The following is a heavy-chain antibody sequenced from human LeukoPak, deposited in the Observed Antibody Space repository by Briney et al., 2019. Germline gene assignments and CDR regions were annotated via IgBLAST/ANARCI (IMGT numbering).Heavy chain of an antibody. D-gene: IGHD5-12*01. CDR2: IYYSGST. J-gene: IGHJ4*02. CDR3: ARGRGTVAIDY. V-gene: IGHV4-59*02. CDR1: GVSVSGYT. Sequence: PSETLSLTCTVSGVSVSGYTWTWIRQPPGKGLEYIGYIYYSGSTNYNPSLKSRVTVSVDTSKNQFSLKLTSVAAADTAVYYCARGRGTVAIDYWGQGTLVTVSS.